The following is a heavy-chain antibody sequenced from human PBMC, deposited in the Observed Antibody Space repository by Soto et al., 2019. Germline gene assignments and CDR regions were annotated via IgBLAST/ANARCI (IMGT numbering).Heavy chain of an antibody. Sequence: EEQLLESGGGLAQPGGSLRLSCTASGFTFSNYALNWVRQVPGKGLEWVSGISGSAAGTYYTDSVQGRFTISRDNSKNTLYLQMNSLRAEDTALYYCAKSRSAVAAYWYFDIWGRGTLVTVSS. V-gene: IGHV3-23*01. CDR1: GFTFSNYA. J-gene: IGHJ2*01. D-gene: IGHD6-19*01. CDR3: AKSRSAVAAYWYFDI. CDR2: ISGSAAGT.